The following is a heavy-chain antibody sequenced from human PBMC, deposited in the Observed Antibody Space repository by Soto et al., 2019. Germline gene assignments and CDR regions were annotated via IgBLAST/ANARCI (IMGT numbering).Heavy chain of an antibody. CDR2: IDLSGTTR. J-gene: IGHJ4*02. CDR1: GFSFSDYS. CDR3: TKDRVPDGIYSFDY. D-gene: IGHD2-15*01. Sequence: EVQLLESGEDLVQPGGSLRLSCAASGFSFSDYSMNWVRQAPGRGLAWVAFIDLSGTTRDYRESVKGRFTISKDKSMNTVYLQMNSLRVEDAAVYYCTKDRVPDGIYSFDYWGQGALVTVSS. V-gene: IGHV3-23*03.